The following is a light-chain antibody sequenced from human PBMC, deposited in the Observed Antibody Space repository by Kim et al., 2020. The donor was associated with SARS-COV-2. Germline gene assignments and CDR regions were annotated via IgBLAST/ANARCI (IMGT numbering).Light chain of an antibody. CDR3: HVWDSSTVV. V-gene: IGLV3-9*01. J-gene: IGLJ2*01. CDR1: NIGRKN. Sequence: SYELTQPLSVSVALGQTARITCGGNNIGRKNVHWYQQKPGQAPVLVIYRDANRPSEIPERFSGSNSGNTATLTISRAQAGDEADYYCHVWDSSTVVFGG. CDR2: RDA.